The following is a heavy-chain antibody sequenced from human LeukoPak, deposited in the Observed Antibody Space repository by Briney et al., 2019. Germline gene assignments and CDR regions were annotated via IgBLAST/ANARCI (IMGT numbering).Heavy chain of an antibody. J-gene: IGHJ4*02. CDR1: GGTFSSYA. CDR3: ASSAYSDYVWGSYRFDY. CDR2: IIPIFGAA. D-gene: IGHD3-16*02. Sequence: ASVKVSCKASGGTFSSYAISWVRQAPGQGLEWMGGIIPIFGAANYAQKFQGRVTITADESTSTAYMELSSLRSEDTAVYYCASSAYSDYVWGSYRFDYWGQGTLVTVSS. V-gene: IGHV1-69*13.